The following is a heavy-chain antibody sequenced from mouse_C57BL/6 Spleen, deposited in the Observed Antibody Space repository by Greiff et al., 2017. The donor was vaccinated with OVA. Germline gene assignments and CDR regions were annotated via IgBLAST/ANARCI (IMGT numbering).Heavy chain of an antibody. Sequence: EVQLVESGGGLVKPGGSLKLSCAASGFTFSSYTMSWVRQTPEKRLEWVATISGGGGNTYYPDSVKGRFTISRDNAKNTLYLQMSSLRSEDTALYYCARRGYDWYFDVWGTGTTVTVSS. CDR1: GFTFSSYT. CDR2: ISGGGGNT. D-gene: IGHD3-1*01. V-gene: IGHV5-9*01. J-gene: IGHJ1*03. CDR3: ARRGYDWYFDV.